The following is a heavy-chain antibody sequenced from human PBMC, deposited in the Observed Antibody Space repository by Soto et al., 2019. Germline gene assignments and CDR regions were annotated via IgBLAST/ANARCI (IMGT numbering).Heavy chain of an antibody. CDR2: INPNGGVT. CDR1: GDSFNDYY. J-gene: IGHJ6*03. Sequence: QVQLVMSGAEVRKPGASVTVSCRSSGDSFNDYYIHWVRQAPGQGFEWMGWINPNGGVTKYAQKFQGCVSMTRDTSIRTVYMQLRRLRSDDTAVYYCARESGGATATLYYYYFYMDVWGTGTTVTVSS. V-gene: IGHV1-2*04. CDR3: ARESGGATATLYYYYFYMDV. D-gene: IGHD5-12*01.